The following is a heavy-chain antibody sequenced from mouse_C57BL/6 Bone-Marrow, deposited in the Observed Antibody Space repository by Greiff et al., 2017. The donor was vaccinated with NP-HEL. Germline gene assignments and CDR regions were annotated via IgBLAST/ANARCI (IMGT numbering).Heavy chain of an antibody. CDR2: IYPGAGDT. J-gene: IGHJ4*01. CDR3: ARGDYGSSRFGYAMDY. V-gene: IGHV1-80*01. CDR1: GYAFSSYW. D-gene: IGHD1-1*01. Sequence: VKLMESGAELVKPGASVKISCKASGYAFSSYWMNWVKERPGKGLEWIGQIYPGAGDTKYNGKLKGKATLTADKSSSTAYMQVSSLTSEDSAVYFCARGDYGSSRFGYAMDYWGQGTSVTVSS.